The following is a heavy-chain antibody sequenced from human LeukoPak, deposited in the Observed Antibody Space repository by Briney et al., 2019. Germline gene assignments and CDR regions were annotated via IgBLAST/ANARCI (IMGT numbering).Heavy chain of an antibody. J-gene: IGHJ3*02. CDR3: ARDGVSRRLAKRDAFDI. Sequence: PGGSLRLSCAASGFTFSSYGMHWIRQAPGKGLEWVAVIWYDGSNKYYADSVKGRFTISRDNSKNTLYLQMNSLRAEDTAVYYCARDGVSRRLAKRDAFDIWGQGTMVTVSS. CDR2: IWYDGSNK. D-gene: IGHD6-19*01. CDR1: GFTFSSYG. V-gene: IGHV3-33*01.